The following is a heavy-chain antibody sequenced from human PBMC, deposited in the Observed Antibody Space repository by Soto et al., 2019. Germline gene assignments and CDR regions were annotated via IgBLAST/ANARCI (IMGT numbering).Heavy chain of an antibody. CDR2: IYSGGST. V-gene: IGHV3-53*04. CDR3: AREHTPSGWSDYYGMDV. CDR1: GFTVSSNY. D-gene: IGHD6-19*01. J-gene: IGHJ6*02. Sequence: GGSLRLSCAASGFTVSSNYMSWVRQAPGKGLEWVSVIYSGGSTYYADSVKGRFTISRHNSKNTLYLQMNSLRAEDTAVYYCAREHTPSGWSDYYGMDVWGQGTTVTVSS.